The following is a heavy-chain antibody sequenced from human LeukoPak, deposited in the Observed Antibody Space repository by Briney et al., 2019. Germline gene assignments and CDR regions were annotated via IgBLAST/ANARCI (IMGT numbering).Heavy chain of an antibody. CDR2: IRYDGSNK. Sequence: GGSLRLSCAASGFTFSSYGMPWVRQAPGKGLEWVAFIRYDGSNKYYADSVKGRFTISRDNSKNTLYLQMNSLRAEDTAVYYCVKDGGNNWNDGNWFDPWGQGTLVTVSS. CDR3: VKDGGNNWNDGNWFDP. V-gene: IGHV3-30*02. D-gene: IGHD1-1*01. J-gene: IGHJ5*02. CDR1: GFTFSSYG.